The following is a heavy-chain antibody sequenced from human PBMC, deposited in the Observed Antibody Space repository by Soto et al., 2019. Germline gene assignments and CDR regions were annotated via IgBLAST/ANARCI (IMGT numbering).Heavy chain of an antibody. CDR1: GFTFSSYA. Sequence: EVQLLESGGGLLQPGGSLRLSCAASGFTFSSYAMRWVRQAPGKGLEWVSGISASGVSTYYADSVKGRFTISRDNSENTLYLQMNSLRAEDTALYYCAKDRKTGSGWYWDYWGQGTLVTVSS. CDR2: ISASGVST. CDR3: AKDRKTGSGWYWDY. D-gene: IGHD6-19*01. J-gene: IGHJ4*02. V-gene: IGHV3-23*01.